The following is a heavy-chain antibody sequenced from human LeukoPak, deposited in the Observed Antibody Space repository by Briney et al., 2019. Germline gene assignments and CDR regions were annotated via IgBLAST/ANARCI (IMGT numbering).Heavy chain of an antibody. CDR1: GGSISSSSYY. Sequence: SETLSLTCTVSGGSISSSSYYWGWIRQPPGKGLEWIGSIYYSGSTYYHPSLKGRVTISVHTSKNQFSLKLSSVTAADTAVYYCASRVYDFWSGSHRGYYYYYMDVWGKGTTVTVSS. V-gene: IGHV4-39*01. CDR3: ASRVYDFWSGSHRGYYYYYMDV. D-gene: IGHD3-3*01. CDR2: IYYSGST. J-gene: IGHJ6*03.